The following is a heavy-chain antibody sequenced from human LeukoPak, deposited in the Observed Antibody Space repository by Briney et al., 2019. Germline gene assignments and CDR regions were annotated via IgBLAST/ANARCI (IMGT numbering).Heavy chain of an antibody. D-gene: IGHD2-15*01. CDR1: EFTFSSYG. J-gene: IGHJ4*02. V-gene: IGHV3-23*01. Sequence: GGSLRLSCAASEFTFSSYGMTWVRQAPGKGLEWVSGISGSGGSTYYEDSVKGRFTISRDNSKNTLYLQMNSLRAEDTAVYYCAKNSGGTCYSHLDYWGQGTLVTVSS. CDR3: AKNSGGTCYSHLDY. CDR2: ISGSGGST.